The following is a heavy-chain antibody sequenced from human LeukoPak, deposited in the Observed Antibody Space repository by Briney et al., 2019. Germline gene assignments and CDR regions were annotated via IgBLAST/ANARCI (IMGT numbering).Heavy chain of an antibody. V-gene: IGHV3-23*01. CDR1: GFTVSSNY. CDR3: AKESSTYCSGGGCYLDY. CDR2: FSGSGGST. D-gene: IGHD2-15*01. J-gene: IGHJ4*02. Sequence: GGSLRLSCAASGFTVSSNYMSWVRQAPGKGLEWVSVFSGSGGSTYYADSVKGRFTISRDNSKNTLYLQMNSLRAEDTAVYYCAKESSTYCSGGGCYLDYWGQGTLVTVSS.